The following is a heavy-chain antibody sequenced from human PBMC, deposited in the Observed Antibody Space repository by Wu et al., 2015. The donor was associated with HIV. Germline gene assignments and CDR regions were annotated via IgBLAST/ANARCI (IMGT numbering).Heavy chain of an antibody. CDR2: SIPIFGTA. CDR3: ARDPSGSYLFWFDP. V-gene: IGHV1-69*05. D-gene: IGHD1-26*01. CDR1: GGTFNSYA. Sequence: QVRLLQSGAEVKKPGSSVKVSCKASGGTFNSYAVNWVRQAPGQGLEWMGGSIPIFGTANYAQKFQGRVTITTDESTGTVYMELTSLKSADTAVYYCARDPSGSYLFWFDPVGPGTLV. J-gene: IGHJ5*02.